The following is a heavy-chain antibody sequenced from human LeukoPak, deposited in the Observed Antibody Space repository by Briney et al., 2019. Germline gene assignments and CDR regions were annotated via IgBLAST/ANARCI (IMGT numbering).Heavy chain of an antibody. CDR1: GLTFSTYW. CDR2: IDPDGNT. D-gene: IGHD2/OR15-2a*01. V-gene: IGHV3-74*01. Sequence: PGGSLRLSCSASGLTFSTYWMHWVRQAPGKGLVWVSRIDPDGNTVYADSVRGRFTVSRDNAKNTMYLHMNSLRVEDTALYYCASFRNTDIWGQGTTVTVSP. CDR3: ASFRNTDI. J-gene: IGHJ3*02.